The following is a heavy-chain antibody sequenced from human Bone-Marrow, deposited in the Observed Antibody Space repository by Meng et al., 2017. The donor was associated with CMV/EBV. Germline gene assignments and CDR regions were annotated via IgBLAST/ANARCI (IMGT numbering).Heavy chain of an antibody. J-gene: IGHJ5*02. Sequence: CTLSGFSLSTSDVGVGWIRQPPGKALEWLALIFWDDDKRYSSSLKSRLTITKDTSKNQVVLTMTNMDPVDTATYYCAHSVSRGCLDTWGQGTLVTVSS. V-gene: IGHV2-5*02. CDR1: GFSLSTSDVG. CDR2: IFWDDDK. D-gene: IGHD2-15*01. CDR3: AHSVSRGCLDT.